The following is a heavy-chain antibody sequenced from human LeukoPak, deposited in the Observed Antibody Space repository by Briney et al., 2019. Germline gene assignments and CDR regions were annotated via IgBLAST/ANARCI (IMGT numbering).Heavy chain of an antibody. CDR2: INPSGGST. D-gene: IGHD6-13*01. V-gene: IGHV1-46*01. CDR3: ARDESRSSTWHYFHY. CDR1: GYMFSSYY. Sequence: GASVKVSCKASGYMFSSYYIHWVRQAPGQGLEWMGIINPSGGSTNNAQKFQGRVTMTRDMSTSTVDMELSRLRSDDTAIYYCARDESRSSTWHYFHYWGQGTLVTVSS. J-gene: IGHJ4*02.